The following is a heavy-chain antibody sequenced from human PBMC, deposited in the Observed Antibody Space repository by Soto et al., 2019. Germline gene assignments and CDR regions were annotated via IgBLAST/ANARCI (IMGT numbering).Heavy chain of an antibody. Sequence: ASVKVSCKASGYTFTSYGISWVRQAPGQGLEWMWWISAYNGNTNYAQKLQGRVTMTTDTSTSTAYMELRSLRSDDTAVYYCARVMDSSSGYYGMDVWGQGTTVTVSS. CDR3: ARVMDSSSGYYGMDV. D-gene: IGHD6-6*01. CDR1: GYTFTSYG. J-gene: IGHJ6*02. CDR2: ISAYNGNT. V-gene: IGHV1-18*04.